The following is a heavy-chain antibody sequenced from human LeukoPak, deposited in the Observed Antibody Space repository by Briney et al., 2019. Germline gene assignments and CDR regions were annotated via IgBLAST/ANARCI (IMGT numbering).Heavy chain of an antibody. V-gene: IGHV1-46*03. J-gene: IGHJ4*02. CDR1: GYTFTSYY. CDR2: INPSGGST. CDR3: ASRGYSYQYYFDY. Sequence: VSVKVSCKASGYTFTSYYMHWVRQAPGQGLEWMGIINPSGGSTSYAQKFQGRVTMTRDTSTSTVYMELSSLRSEDTAVYYCASRGYSYQYYFDYWGQGTLVTVSS. D-gene: IGHD5-18*01.